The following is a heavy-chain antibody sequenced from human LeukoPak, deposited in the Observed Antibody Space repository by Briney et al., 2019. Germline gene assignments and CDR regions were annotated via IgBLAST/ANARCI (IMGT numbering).Heavy chain of an antibody. CDR2: ISGSGGST. CDR1: GFTFNSYA. J-gene: IGHJ4*02. D-gene: IGHD3-22*01. CDR3: AKGPAYYYDSDGYYYFDY. Sequence: PGGSLRLSCAASGFTFNSYAMTWVRQAQGKGLEWVSSISGSGGSTSYADSVKGRFTISRDNSKNTLYLQMNSLRAEDTAVYHCAKGPAYYYDSDGYYYFDYWGQGTLVTVSS. V-gene: IGHV3-23*01.